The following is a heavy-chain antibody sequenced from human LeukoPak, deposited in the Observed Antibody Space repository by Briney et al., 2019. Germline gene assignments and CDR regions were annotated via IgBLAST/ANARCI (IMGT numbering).Heavy chain of an antibody. CDR1: GGSFSGYY. CDR2: INHSGST. V-gene: IGHV4-34*01. D-gene: IGHD6-6*01. Sequence: SETLSLTCAVYGGSFSGYYWSWIRQPPGKGLEWIGEINHSGSTNYNPSLKSRVTISVDTSKYQFSLKLSSVTAADTAVYYCARHPRVAARYYFDYWGQGTLVTVSS. CDR3: ARHPRVAARYYFDY. J-gene: IGHJ4*02.